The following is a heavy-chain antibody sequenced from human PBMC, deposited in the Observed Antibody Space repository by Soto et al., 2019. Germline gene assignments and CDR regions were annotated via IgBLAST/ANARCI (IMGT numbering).Heavy chain of an antibody. J-gene: IGHJ6*02. Sequence: EVQLVESGGGLVQPGGSLRLSCAASGFTFSSYWMSWVRQAPGKGLEWVANIKQDGSEKYYVDSVKGRFTISRDNAKNSLYLPMNRLRAEDTAVYYCASAYYYYGMDVWGQGTTVTVSS. CDR2: IKQDGSEK. CDR3: ASAYYYYGMDV. V-gene: IGHV3-7*01. CDR1: GFTFSSYW.